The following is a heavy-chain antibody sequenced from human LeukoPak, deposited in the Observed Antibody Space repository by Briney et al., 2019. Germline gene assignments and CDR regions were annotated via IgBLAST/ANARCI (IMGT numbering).Heavy chain of an antibody. CDR3: ARGGRGSAAVVAPRSFDI. V-gene: IGHV3-53*01. CDR2: TYTGGNS. D-gene: IGHD3-22*01. J-gene: IGHJ3*02. CDR1: GFTVSSIH. Sequence: GRSLRLSCAASGFTVSSIHMVWVRQAPGKGLEWVSVTYTGGNSYYADSVKGRFIISRDISKNTLYLQMNSLRAEDSALYYCARGGRGSAAVVAPRSFDIWGQGTMVTVSS.